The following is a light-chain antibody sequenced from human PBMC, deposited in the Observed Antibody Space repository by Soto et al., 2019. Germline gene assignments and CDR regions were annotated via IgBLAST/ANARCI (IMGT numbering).Light chain of an antibody. CDR2: AAS. CDR1: QSLSTSY. Sequence: EIVLTQSPGTLSLFPGERATLSCRASQSLSTSYLAWYRLKPGQAPRLLIYAASSRASGIPDRFSGSGSGTDFTLTISRLEPEDFAVNYCQQYGSSPTFGQGTRLEIK. J-gene: IGKJ5*01. CDR3: QQYGSSPT. V-gene: IGKV3-20*01.